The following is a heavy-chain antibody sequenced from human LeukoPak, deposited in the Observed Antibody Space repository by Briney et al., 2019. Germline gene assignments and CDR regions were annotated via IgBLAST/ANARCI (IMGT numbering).Heavy chain of an antibody. CDR1: GFTVSSNY. D-gene: IGHD5-24*01. Sequence: GGSLRLSCAVFGFTVSSNYMSWVRQAPGKGLEWVSVIYSGGSTYYADSVKGRFTISRDNSKNTLYPQMNSLRAEDTAVYYCARLEMATIFDYWGQGTLVTVSS. J-gene: IGHJ4*02. CDR2: IYSGGST. V-gene: IGHV3-53*01. CDR3: ARLEMATIFDY.